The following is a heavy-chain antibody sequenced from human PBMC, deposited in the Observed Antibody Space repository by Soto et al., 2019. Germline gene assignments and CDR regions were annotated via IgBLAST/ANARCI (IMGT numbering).Heavy chain of an antibody. CDR2: IYPGDSDT. V-gene: IGHV5-51*01. D-gene: IGHD3-9*01. Sequence: GESLKISCRGSGYNFTNYWIAWVRQVSGKGLEWVGIIYPGDSDTRYSPSFQGQVTISADKSISTAYLQWSSLKASDTAMYYCARTPYDILTGYYSSPEYWGQGTLVTVSS. J-gene: IGHJ4*02. CDR3: ARTPYDILTGYYSSPEY. CDR1: GYNFTNYW.